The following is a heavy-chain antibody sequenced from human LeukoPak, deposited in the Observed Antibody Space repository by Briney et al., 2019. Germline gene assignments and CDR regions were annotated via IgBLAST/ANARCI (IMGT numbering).Heavy chain of an antibody. CDR2: ISGSGGST. CDR1: GFTFSSYA. J-gene: IGHJ4*02. V-gene: IGHV3-23*01. Sequence: PGGSLRLSCAASGFTFSSYAMSWVRQAPGKGLEWVSAISGSGGSTYYADSVKGRFTISRDNSKNTLYLQMNSLRAEDTAVYYCAKGRHYYGSGSYYFDYWGQGTLVTVSS. D-gene: IGHD3-10*01. CDR3: AKGRHYYGSGSYYFDY.